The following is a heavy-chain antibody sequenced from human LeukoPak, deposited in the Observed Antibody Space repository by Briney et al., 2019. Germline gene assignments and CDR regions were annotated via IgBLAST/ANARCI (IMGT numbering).Heavy chain of an antibody. D-gene: IGHD2-15*01. J-gene: IGHJ4*02. CDR1: GFTFSSYE. CDR2: ISEDGSST. Sequence: GGSLRLSCAASGFTFSSYEMNWVRQAPGKGLEWVSRISEDGSSTSYADSVKGRFTISRDNAKNMLYLQLNSLRVEDTAVYYCARDQLYCSGGYCYKDYWGQGTLVTVSS. CDR3: ARDQLYCSGGYCYKDY. V-gene: IGHV3-74*01.